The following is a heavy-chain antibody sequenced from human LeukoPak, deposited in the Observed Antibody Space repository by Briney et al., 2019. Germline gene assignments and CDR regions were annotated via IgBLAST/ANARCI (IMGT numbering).Heavy chain of an antibody. V-gene: IGHV3-33*01. J-gene: IGHJ4*02. D-gene: IGHD2-15*01. CDR2: IWYDGSIQ. Sequence: GGSLRLSCAASGFTFSSYGMHWVRQAPGKGLVWVAAIWYDGSIQYYADSVKGRFTISRDNSKNTLYLQMDSLRAEDTAVYYCARAGYCSGGSCYGSDYWGQGTLVSVSS. CDR3: ARAGYCSGGSCYGSDY. CDR1: GFTFSSYG.